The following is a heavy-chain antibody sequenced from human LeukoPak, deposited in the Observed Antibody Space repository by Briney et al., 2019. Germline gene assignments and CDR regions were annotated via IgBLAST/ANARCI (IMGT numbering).Heavy chain of an antibody. CDR3: ARERTMRYFDL. CDR2: INHSGST. V-gene: IGHV4-34*01. Sequence: SETLSLTCAVYGRSFSGYYWSWIRQPPGKGLEGIGEINHSGSTNYNPSLKSRVTISVDTSKNQFSLKVSSVTAADTAVYYCARERTMRYFDLWGRGTLVTVSS. J-gene: IGHJ2*01. D-gene: IGHD3-22*01. CDR1: GRSFSGYY.